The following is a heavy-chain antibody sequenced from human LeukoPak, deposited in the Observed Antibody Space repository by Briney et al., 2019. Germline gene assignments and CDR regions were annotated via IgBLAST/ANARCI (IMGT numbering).Heavy chain of an antibody. CDR3: ARGRSSHAFDI. CDR2: IYYSGST. D-gene: IGHD6-6*01. CDR1: GGSISSYY. J-gene: IGHJ3*02. Sequence: SETLSLTCTASGGSISSYYWSWIRQPPRKGLEWIGYIYYSGSTNFNPSLKSRVTISVDTSKNQFSLKLSSVTAADTAVYYCARGRSSHAFDIWGQGTMVTVSS. V-gene: IGHV4-59*01.